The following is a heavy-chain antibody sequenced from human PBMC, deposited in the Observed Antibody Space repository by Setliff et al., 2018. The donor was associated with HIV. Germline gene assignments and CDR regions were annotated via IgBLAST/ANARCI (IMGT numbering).Heavy chain of an antibody. CDR3: ARHKDPPGSRWIFYYYYMDL. V-gene: IGHV4-39*01. CDR2: IYYGGST. CDR1: GASISNTNSY. Sequence: SETLSLTCTVYGASISNTNSYGGWIRQPPGERLEWLWSIYYGGSTSYNPSLSSRLTISVDTTKNQVSLRLSSVTAADTGVYYCARHKDPPGSRWIFYYYYMDLWGGGTTVTVSS. J-gene: IGHJ6*03. D-gene: IGHD6-13*01.